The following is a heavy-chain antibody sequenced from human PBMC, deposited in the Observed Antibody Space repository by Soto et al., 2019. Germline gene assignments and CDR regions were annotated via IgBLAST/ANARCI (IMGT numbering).Heavy chain of an antibody. CDR3: ARLVAVALVYDFDF. J-gene: IGHJ4*02. V-gene: IGHV1-18*01. CDR2: ISANNGNT. CDR1: SFTLNSYG. D-gene: IGHD6-19*01. Sequence: QLVQSGAEVKKPGASVKVSCKVSSFTLNSYGISWVRQALGQGLEWMGWISANNGNTNYAQKVQGRVTMTTDTSTSTAYMELRSLRSDDSAVYYCARLVAVALVYDFDFWGQGTLVTVTS.